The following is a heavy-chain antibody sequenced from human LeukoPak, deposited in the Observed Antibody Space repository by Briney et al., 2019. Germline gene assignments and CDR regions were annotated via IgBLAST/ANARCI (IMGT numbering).Heavy chain of an antibody. D-gene: IGHD2-21*02. Sequence: GESLRISCKGSGYSFSNYWIGWVRQMPGKGLEWMGIIYPGDSNTRYSPSFQGQVTISADKSISTAYLQWTSLKASDTAIYYCARQPLVRDCGGDCEFDYWGQGTRVSVSS. CDR2: IYPGDSNT. CDR1: GYSFSNYW. V-gene: IGHV5-51*01. J-gene: IGHJ4*02. CDR3: ARQPLVRDCGGDCEFDY.